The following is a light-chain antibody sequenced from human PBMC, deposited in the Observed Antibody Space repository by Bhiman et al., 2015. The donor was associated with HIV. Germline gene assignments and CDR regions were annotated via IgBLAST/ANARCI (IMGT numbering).Light chain of an antibody. CDR1: SNDVGAYDS. Sequence: QSALTQPASVSESVGQSITISCSGTSNDVGAYDSVSWYQQFPGKAPRVIIYDVNSRPAGIPARFSGSKSGNTASLTISGLQAEDEADYYCSSYTSTYTLVFGTGTKVTVL. CDR2: DVN. J-gene: IGLJ1*01. V-gene: IGLV2-14*01. CDR3: SSYTSTYTLV.